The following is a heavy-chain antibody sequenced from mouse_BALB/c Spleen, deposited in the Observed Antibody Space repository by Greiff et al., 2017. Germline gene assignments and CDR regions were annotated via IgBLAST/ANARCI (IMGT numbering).Heavy chain of an antibody. CDR2: ILPGSGST. J-gene: IGHJ3*01. V-gene: IGHV1-9*01. D-gene: IGHD2-12*01. CDR3: AKVYDAAWFAY. CDR1: GYTFSSYW. Sequence: QVQLQQSGAELMKPGASVKISCKATGYTFSSYWIEWVKQRPGHGLEWIGEILPGSGSTNYNEKFKGKATFTADTSSNTAYMQLSSLTSEDSAVYYCAKVYDAAWFAYWGQGTLVTVSA.